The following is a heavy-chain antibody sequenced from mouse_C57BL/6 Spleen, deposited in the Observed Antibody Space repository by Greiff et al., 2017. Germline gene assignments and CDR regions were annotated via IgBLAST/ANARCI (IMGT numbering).Heavy chain of an antibody. CDR1: GYTFTSYW. CDR3: ARRSTMVTTVFDY. CDR2: IYPSDSET. D-gene: IGHD2-2*01. Sequence: QVQLKQPGAELVRPGSSVKLSCKASGYTFTSYWMDWVKQRPGQGLEWIGNIYPSDSETHYNQKFKDKATLTVDKSSSTAYMQLSSLTSEDSAVYYCARRSTMVTTVFDYWGQGTTLTVSS. V-gene: IGHV1-61*01. J-gene: IGHJ2*01.